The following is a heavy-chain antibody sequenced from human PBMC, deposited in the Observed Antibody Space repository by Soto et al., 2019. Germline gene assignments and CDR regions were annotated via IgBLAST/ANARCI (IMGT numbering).Heavy chain of an antibody. Sequence: QVQLQESGPGLVKPSQTLSLTCTVSGGSISSGDYYWSWIRQPPGKGLEWIGYIYYSGSTYYNPSLNSRVTISVDTSKNQFSLKLSSVTAADTAVYYCARGLVWRDIVVVPAAPDLYYFDYWGQGTLVTVSS. D-gene: IGHD2-2*01. CDR2: IYYSGST. J-gene: IGHJ4*02. CDR3: ARGLVWRDIVVVPAAPDLYYFDY. V-gene: IGHV4-30-4*01. CDR1: GGSISSGDYY.